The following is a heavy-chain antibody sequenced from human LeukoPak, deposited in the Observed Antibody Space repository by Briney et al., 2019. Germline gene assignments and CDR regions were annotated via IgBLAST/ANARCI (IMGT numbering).Heavy chain of an antibody. CDR2: ISYSERT. V-gene: IGHV4-39*05. J-gene: IGHJ4*02. D-gene: IGHD2-2*01. Sequence: PSETPSLTCSVSGGSMSSSTNYWGWIRQPPGKGLEWIGCISYSERTYYNPSLKSRVTISEDTSKNQFSLKLSSVTAADTAVYYCATTSYYVSDYWGQGTLVSVSS. CDR3: ATTSYYVSDY. CDR1: GGSMSSSTNY.